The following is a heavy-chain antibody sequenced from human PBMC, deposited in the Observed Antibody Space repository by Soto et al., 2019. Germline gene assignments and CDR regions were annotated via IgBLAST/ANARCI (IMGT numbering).Heavy chain of an antibody. CDR2: ITAGGDGT. V-gene: IGHV3-23*01. CDR3: APHVYCSGGSCQYDAFAI. Sequence: EVQVLESGGGLVQPGGSLRLSCEASGITFSNYMMTWIRQAPGKGLEWVSTITAGGDGTYYADSVKGRFTMSRETSKNKLYLKMNSLRAEDTAVYYCAPHVYCSGGSCQYDAFAIRGQGTMVTVSS. J-gene: IGHJ3*02. CDR1: GITFSNYM. D-gene: IGHD2-15*01.